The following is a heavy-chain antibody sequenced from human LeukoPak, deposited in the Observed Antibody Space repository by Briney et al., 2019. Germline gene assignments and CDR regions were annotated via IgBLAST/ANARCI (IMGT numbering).Heavy chain of an antibody. CDR1: GFSFSKYG. CDR3: ARSASSSWLEYFQH. J-gene: IGHJ1*01. V-gene: IGHV3-21*01. Sequence: PGNSLRLSCAASGFSFSKYGMHWVRQAPGKGLEWVSSISSSSSYIYYADSVKGRFTISRDNAKNSLYLQMNSLRAEDTAVYYCARSASSSWLEYFQHWGQGTLVTVSS. CDR2: ISSSSSYI. D-gene: IGHD6-13*01.